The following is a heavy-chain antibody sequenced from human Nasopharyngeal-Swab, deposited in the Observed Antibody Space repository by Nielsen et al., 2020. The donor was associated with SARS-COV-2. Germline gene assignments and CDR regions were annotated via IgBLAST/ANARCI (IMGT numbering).Heavy chain of an antibody. J-gene: IGHJ4*02. CDR1: GDSVSSNNVG. D-gene: IGHD3-9*01. CDR2: TYYGSKWYN. Sequence: SQTLSLTRAISGDSVSSNNVGWNWIRQSPSRGLEWLGRTYYGSKWYNHYAPSVKSRVTIKPDTSKNQFSLQMDSVTPEDSAVYYCARGFLQTGFDYWGQGTLVTVSS. CDR3: ARGFLQTGFDY. V-gene: IGHV6-1*01.